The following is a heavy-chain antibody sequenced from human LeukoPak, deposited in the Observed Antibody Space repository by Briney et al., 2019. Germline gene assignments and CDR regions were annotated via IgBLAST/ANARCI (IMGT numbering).Heavy chain of an antibody. D-gene: IGHD1-14*01. CDR2: TKQDGSEK. Sequence: GGSLRLSCAASGFTFSSYWMNWVRQAPGKGLEWVANTKQDGSEKYYVDSVKARFTVSRDNAKNSLYLQMNSLRAEDTAVYYCARDTGYGMDVWGKGTTVTVSS. V-gene: IGHV3-7*03. J-gene: IGHJ6*04. CDR3: ARDTGYGMDV. CDR1: GFTFSSYW.